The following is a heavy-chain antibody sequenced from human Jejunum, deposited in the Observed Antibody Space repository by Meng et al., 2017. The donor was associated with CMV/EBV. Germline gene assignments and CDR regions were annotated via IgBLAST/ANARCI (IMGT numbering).Heavy chain of an antibody. J-gene: IGHJ4*02. Sequence: QVQLVQSGGEVKKPGPSVKVACKTSGGSFSTYTFSWVRQDPGQGFEWMGGLIPVLNKAKSAPRFQDRVTFTADETTTTAYMELSSLTFEDTAVYFCARGRGNQPLFDFWGQGTLVTVSS. D-gene: IGHD2/OR15-2a*01. CDR2: LIPVLNKA. V-gene: IGHV1-69*01. CDR3: ARGRGNQPLFDF. CDR1: GGSFSTYT.